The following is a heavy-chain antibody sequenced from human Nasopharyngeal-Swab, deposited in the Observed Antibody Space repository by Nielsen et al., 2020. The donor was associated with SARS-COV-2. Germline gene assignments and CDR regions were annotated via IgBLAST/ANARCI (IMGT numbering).Heavy chain of an antibody. J-gene: IGHJ4*02. CDR1: GFSFSNYA. D-gene: IGHD6-19*01. CDR2: IYSGGTTT. V-gene: IGHV3-23*03. CDR3: AKSGSGWNYFDS. Sequence: GESLKISCAASGFSFSNYAMNWVRQAPGKGLEWVSVIYSGGTTTYYGDSVKGRFTISRDDSKNTLYLQLNSLRADDTAVYYCAKSGSGWNYFDSWGQGTLVTVSS.